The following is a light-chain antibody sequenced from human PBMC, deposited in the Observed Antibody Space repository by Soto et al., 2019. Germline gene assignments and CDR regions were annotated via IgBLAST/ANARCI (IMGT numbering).Light chain of an antibody. Sequence: QSALTQPPSASGSPGQSVTISCIGTASDIGRYNYVSWYQHHPGKAPKLIIYEVTKRPSGVPDRFSGSKSGNTASLTVSELQADDEADYCNSYVGSNNYVFGTGTKVTVL. CDR3: NSYVGSNNYV. CDR2: EVT. J-gene: IGLJ1*01. CDR1: ASDIGRYNY. V-gene: IGLV2-8*01.